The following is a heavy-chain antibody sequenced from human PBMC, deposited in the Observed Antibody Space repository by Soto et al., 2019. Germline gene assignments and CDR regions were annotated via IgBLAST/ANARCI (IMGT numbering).Heavy chain of an antibody. CDR3: AKDPGTSLAVAPRFDY. CDR1: GFTFSSYG. J-gene: IGHJ4*02. CDR2: ISYDGSNK. V-gene: IGHV3-30*18. Sequence: QVQLVESGGGVVQPGRSLRLSCAASGFTFSSYGMHWVRQAPGKGLEWVAVISYDGSNKYYADSVKGRFTISRDNSKNTLYLQMNSLRAEDTAVDYCAKDPGTSLAVAPRFDYWGQGTLVTVSS. D-gene: IGHD6-19*01.